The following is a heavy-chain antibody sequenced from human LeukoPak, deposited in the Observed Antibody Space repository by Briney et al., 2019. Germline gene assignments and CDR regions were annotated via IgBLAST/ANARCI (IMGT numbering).Heavy chain of an antibody. CDR2: INPSGGST. CDR1: GYTFTSYY. V-gene: IGHV1-46*01. Sequence: ASVKVSCKTSGYTFTSYYIHWVRQAPGQGLEWMGIINPSGGSTSYAQKFQGRVTMTRDTSTSTVYMYLSSLRSEDMAVYYCARESGYYYDSSGYYSWFDPWGQGTLVTVSS. J-gene: IGHJ5*02. CDR3: ARESGYYYDSSGYYSWFDP. D-gene: IGHD3-22*01.